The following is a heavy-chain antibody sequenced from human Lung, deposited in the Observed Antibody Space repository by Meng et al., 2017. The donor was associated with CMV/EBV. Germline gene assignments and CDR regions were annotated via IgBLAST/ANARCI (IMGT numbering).Heavy chain of an antibody. D-gene: IGHD1-7*01. V-gene: IGHV4-30-4*08. CDR3: ARGITGTTYYYYYYGMDV. Sequence: SETLSLTCTVSGGSISSGDYYWSWIRQPPGKGLEWIGYIYYSGSTYYNPSLKSRVTISVDTSKNQFSLKLSSVTAADTAVYYCARGITGTTYYYYYYGMDVWGQGTTVTVSS. J-gene: IGHJ6*02. CDR2: IYYSGST. CDR1: GGSISSGDYY.